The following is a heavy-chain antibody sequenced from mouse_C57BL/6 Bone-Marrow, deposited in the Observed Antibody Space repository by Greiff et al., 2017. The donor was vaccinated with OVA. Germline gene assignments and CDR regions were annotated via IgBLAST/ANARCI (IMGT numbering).Heavy chain of an antibody. J-gene: IGHJ3*01. CDR2: IYPRSGNT. CDR1: GYTFTSYG. Sequence: QVQLQQSGAELARPGASVKLSCKASGYTFTSYGISWVKQRTGQGLEWIGEIYPRSGNTYYNEKFKGKATLTADKSFSTAYMELRSLTSEDSAVYFCGGLPFAYWGQGTLVTVSA. V-gene: IGHV1-81*01. D-gene: IGHD2-2*01. CDR3: GGLPFAY.